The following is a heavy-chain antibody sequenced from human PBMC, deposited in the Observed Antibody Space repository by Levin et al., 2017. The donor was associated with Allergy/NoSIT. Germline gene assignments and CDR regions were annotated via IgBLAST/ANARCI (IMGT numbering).Heavy chain of an antibody. CDR2: ISSSSSSI. J-gene: IGHJ3*02. CDR3: AGMTRNIRPAFGI. Sequence: GGSLRLSCVASGVAFSSYSMNWVRQAPEKGLEWISYISSSSSSIDYADSVKGGFTISRDNAKNSLFLQMNSLRDEDTAVYFCAGMTRNIRPAFGIWGQGTLVTGSS. D-gene: IGHD2/OR15-2a*01. CDR1: GVAFSSYS. V-gene: IGHV3-48*02.